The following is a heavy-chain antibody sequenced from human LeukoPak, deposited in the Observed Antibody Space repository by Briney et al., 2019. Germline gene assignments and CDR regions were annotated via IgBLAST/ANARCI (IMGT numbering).Heavy chain of an antibody. CDR3: ARGDSSGYYYYFDY. D-gene: IGHD3-22*01. V-gene: IGHV1-69*04. CDR2: IIPILGIA. J-gene: IGHJ4*02. Sequence: SVKVSCKASGGTFSSYAISWVRQAPGQGLEWMGRIIPILGIANYAQKFQGRVTITADKSTSTAYMELSNLRSEDTAVYYCARGDSSGYYYYFDYWGQGTLVTVSS. CDR1: GGTFSSYA.